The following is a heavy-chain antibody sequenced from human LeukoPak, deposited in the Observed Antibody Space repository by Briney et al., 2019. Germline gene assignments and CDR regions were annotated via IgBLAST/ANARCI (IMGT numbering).Heavy chain of an antibody. Sequence: GGSLRLSCAASGFTFTAYAMSWFRQTPGKGLEWVANIHDDGSVTNYVDSVKGRFTISRDDARNSVYLQLNNLRVEDTALYYCARGRGWVGHWGQGTLVSVSS. D-gene: IGHD3-16*01. CDR2: IHDDGSVT. CDR3: ARGRGWVGH. CDR1: GFTFTAYA. V-gene: IGHV3-7*01. J-gene: IGHJ4*02.